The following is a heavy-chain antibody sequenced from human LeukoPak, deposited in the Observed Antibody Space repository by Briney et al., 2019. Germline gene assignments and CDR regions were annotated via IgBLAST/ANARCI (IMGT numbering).Heavy chain of an antibody. Sequence: GGSLSLSCTASGFTFISYGMNWVRQAPGKGLEWVSYINSDGSSIYYADSVKGRFTISRDNAKNTLYLQMNSLRAEDTAVYYCARRGVRKYYFDYWGQGTLVTVSS. V-gene: IGHV3-48*04. CDR1: GFTFISYG. D-gene: IGHD3-10*01. J-gene: IGHJ4*02. CDR2: INSDGSSI. CDR3: ARRGVRKYYFDY.